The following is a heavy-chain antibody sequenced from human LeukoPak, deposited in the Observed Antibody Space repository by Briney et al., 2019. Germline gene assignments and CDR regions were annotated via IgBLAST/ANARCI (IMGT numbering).Heavy chain of an antibody. D-gene: IGHD5-12*01. V-gene: IGHV4-39*07. Sequence: SETLSLTCTVSGGSISSSNYYWGWIRQPPGKGLEWIGYISYSGSTYYNPSLKSRVTISVDTSKNQFSLKLSSVTAADTAVYYCARDRHKLVDIAAGTLDYWGQGTLVTVSS. CDR2: ISYSGST. CDR1: GGSISSSNYY. J-gene: IGHJ4*02. CDR3: ARDRHKLVDIAAGTLDY.